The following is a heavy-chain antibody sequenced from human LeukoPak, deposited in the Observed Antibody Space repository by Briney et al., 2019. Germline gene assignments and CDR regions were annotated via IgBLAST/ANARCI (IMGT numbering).Heavy chain of an antibody. V-gene: IGHV3-53*01. CDR3: ARGYCSGGSCYSSYYYSYMDV. J-gene: IGHJ6*03. Sequence: GGSLRLSCAASGFTVSSNYMSWVRQAPGKGLEWVSVIYSGGSTYYADSVKGRFTISRDNSKNTLYLQMNSLRAEDTAVYYCARGYCSGGSCYSSYYYSYMDVWGKGTTVTVSS. CDR1: GFTVSSNY. D-gene: IGHD2-15*01. CDR2: IYSGGST.